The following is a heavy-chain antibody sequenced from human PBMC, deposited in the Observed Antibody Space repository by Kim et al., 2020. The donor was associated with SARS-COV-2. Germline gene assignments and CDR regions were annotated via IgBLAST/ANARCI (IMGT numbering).Heavy chain of an antibody. D-gene: IGHD3-10*01. J-gene: IGHJ4*02. CDR3: ARVSLVRGAPVDC. V-gene: IGHV4-34*01. Sequence: YNPSLKRRVTISVDTSKNQYSLKLTSVTAADTAVYDCARVSLVRGAPVDCWGQGTLVTVSS.